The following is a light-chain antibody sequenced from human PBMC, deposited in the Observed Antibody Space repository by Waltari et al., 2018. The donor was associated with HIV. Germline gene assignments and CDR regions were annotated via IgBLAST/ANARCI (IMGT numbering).Light chain of an antibody. Sequence: QSALTQPPSASGSPGQSVTISCTGTSSDVGGYNFVSWYQQHPGKAPKLMIFGVPKRPSGVPARFSGSKSGNTASLTVSGLQADDEADYYCSSYAGSNNLVFGGGTKLTVL. CDR2: GVP. CDR3: SSYAGSNNLV. V-gene: IGLV2-8*01. J-gene: IGLJ2*01. CDR1: SSDVGGYNF.